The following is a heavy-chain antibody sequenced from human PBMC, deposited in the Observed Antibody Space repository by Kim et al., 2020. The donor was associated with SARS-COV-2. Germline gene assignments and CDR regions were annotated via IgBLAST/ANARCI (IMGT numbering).Heavy chain of an antibody. CDR2: ISGSGGST. J-gene: IGHJ5*02. CDR3: AKDGAKLWFGELFHWFDP. Sequence: GGSLRLSCAASGFTFSSYAMSWVRQAPGKGLEWVSAISGSGGSTYYADSVKGRFTISRDNSKNTLYLQMNSLRAEDTAVYYCAKDGAKLWFGELFHWFDPWGQGTLVTVSS. D-gene: IGHD3-10*01. CDR1: GFTFSSYA. V-gene: IGHV3-23*01.